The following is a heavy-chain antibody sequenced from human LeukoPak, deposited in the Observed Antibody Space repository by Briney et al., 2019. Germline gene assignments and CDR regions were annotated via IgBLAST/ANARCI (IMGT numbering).Heavy chain of an antibody. V-gene: IGHV3-23*01. CDR3: ARFRTWGDKAFDY. D-gene: IGHD2-21*02. J-gene: IGHJ4*02. CDR1: GFTFSSYA. Sequence: GGSLRLSCAASGFTFSSYAMTWVRQAPGKGLEWVSAISGSGDRTYYADSVKGRFTISRDSAKNSLYLQMNSLRAEDTAVYYCARFRTWGDKAFDYWGQGTLVTVSS. CDR2: ISGSGDRT.